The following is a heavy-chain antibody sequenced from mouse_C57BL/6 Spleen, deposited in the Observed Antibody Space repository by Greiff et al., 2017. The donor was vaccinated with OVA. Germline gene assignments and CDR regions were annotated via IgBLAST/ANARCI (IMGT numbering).Heavy chain of an antibody. D-gene: IGHD1-1*01. Sequence: VQLQQPGAELVKPGASVKLSCKASGYTFTSYWMQWVKQRPGQGLEWIGEIDPSDSYTNYNQKFKGKATLTVDTSSSTAYMQLSSLTSEDSAVYYCARRRFITKGAMDYWGQGTSVTVSS. J-gene: IGHJ4*01. CDR3: ARRRFITKGAMDY. V-gene: IGHV1-50*01. CDR2: IDPSDSYT. CDR1: GYTFTSYW.